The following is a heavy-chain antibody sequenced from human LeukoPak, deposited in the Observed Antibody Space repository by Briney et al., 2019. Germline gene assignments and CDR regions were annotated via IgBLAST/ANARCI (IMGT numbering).Heavy chain of an antibody. CDR1: GYTFNGYY. Sequence: ASVKVSCKASGYTFNGYYIHWVRQAPGQGLEGMGWINPNSGGTNYAPKFQGRVTMTRDTSISTAYIELSSLRYDDTAVYYCASVEGYSSSWYRFDYWGQGTLVTVSS. V-gene: IGHV1-2*02. J-gene: IGHJ4*02. CDR2: INPNSGGT. CDR3: ASVEGYSSSWYRFDY. D-gene: IGHD6-13*01.